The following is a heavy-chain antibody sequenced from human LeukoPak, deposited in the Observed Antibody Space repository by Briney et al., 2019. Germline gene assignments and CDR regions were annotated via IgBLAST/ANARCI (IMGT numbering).Heavy chain of an antibody. Sequence: GGSLRLSCAASGFTFSSYAMSWVRQAPGKGLEWVSLISWDGGSTYYADSVKGRFTISRDNSKNSLYLQMNSLRTEDTALYYCAKDAFYGSGSYYNYWGQGTLVSVSS. CDR3: AKDAFYGSGSYYNY. J-gene: IGHJ4*02. CDR2: ISWDGGST. CDR1: GFTFSSYA. D-gene: IGHD3-10*01. V-gene: IGHV3-43*02.